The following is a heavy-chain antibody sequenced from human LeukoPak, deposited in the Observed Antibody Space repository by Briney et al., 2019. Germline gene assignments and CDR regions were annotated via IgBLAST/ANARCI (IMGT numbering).Heavy chain of an antibody. Sequence: ASVKVSCKVSGYTLTELSMHWVRQAPGQGLEWMGWINPNSGGTNYAQKFQGRVTMTRDTSISTAYMELSRLRSDDTAVYYCARAEYYYDSSGYYDGGNWFDPWGQGTLVTVSS. CDR1: GYTLTELS. V-gene: IGHV1-2*02. CDR2: INPNSGGT. D-gene: IGHD3-22*01. J-gene: IGHJ5*02. CDR3: ARAEYYYDSSGYYDGGNWFDP.